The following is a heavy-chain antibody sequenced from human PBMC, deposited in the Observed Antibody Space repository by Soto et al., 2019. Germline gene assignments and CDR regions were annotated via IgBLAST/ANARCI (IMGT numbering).Heavy chain of an antibody. J-gene: IGHJ3*02. CDR1: GGSISSYY. Sequence: QVQLQESGPGLVKPSETLSLTCTVSGGSISSYYWSWIRQPPGKGLEWIGYIYYSGSTNYNTSLKIRVTISVDTSKNQFSLKLSSVTAADTAVYYCARYNWGAMGAFDIWGQGTMVTVSS. CDR3: ARYNWGAMGAFDI. D-gene: IGHD1-1*01. CDR2: IYYSGST. V-gene: IGHV4-59*01.